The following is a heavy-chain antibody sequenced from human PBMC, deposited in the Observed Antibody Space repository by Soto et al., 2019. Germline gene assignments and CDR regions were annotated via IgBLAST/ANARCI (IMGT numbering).Heavy chain of an antibody. CDR1: GFTFSSYA. D-gene: IGHD3-3*01. CDR2: ISGSGGST. CDR3: AKDRELDNDFWSGYYYFDY. J-gene: IGHJ4*02. Sequence: GGSLRLSCAASGFTFSSYAMSWVRQAPGKGLEWVSAISGSGGSTYYADFVKGRFTISRDNSKNTLYLQMNSLRAEDTAVYYCAKDRELDNDFWSGYYYFDYWGQGTLVTVSS. V-gene: IGHV3-23*01.